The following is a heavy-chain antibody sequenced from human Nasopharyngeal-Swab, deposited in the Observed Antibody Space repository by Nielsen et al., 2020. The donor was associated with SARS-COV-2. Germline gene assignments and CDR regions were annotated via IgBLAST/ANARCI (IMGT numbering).Heavy chain of an antibody. CDR1: GGSISSSSYY. Sequence: SETLSLTCTVSGGSISSSSYYWGWIRQPPGKGLEWIGSIYHSGSTYYNPSLKSRVTISVDKSKNQFSLKLSSVTAADTAVYYCARGVPITLVGVVSSGGNQFDPWGQGTLVTVSS. CDR3: ARGVPITLVGVVSSGGNQFDP. D-gene: IGHD3-3*01. CDR2: IYHSGST. V-gene: IGHV4-39*07. J-gene: IGHJ5*02.